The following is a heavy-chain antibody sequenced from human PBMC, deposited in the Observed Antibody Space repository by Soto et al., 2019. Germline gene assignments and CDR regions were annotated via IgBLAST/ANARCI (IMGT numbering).Heavy chain of an antibody. J-gene: IGHJ4*02. CDR3: ARGTSGDKVNY. CDR2: IFDSGTT. Sequence: SETLSLTCTVSGGSITSDYSCWSWIRQPPGEGLEWIGRIFDSGTTYTNPSLRSQVAISLDTSKNHFSLTLSSVTAADTAVYYCARGTSGDKVNYWGQGALVTVSS. CDR1: GGSITSDYSC. D-gene: IGHD3-16*01. V-gene: IGHV4-30-4*01.